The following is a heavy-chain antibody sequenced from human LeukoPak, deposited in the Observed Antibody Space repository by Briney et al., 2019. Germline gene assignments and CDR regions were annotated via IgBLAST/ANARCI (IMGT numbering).Heavy chain of an antibody. CDR1: GGTLSSYA. D-gene: IGHD2-15*01. V-gene: IGHV1-69*13. CDR3: ARESHLYCSGGSCHPMDV. Sequence: ASVKVSCKASGGTLSSYAISWVRQAPGQGLEWMGGIIPIFGTANYAQKFQGRVTITADESTSTAYMELSSLRSEDTAVYYCARESHLYCSGGSCHPMDVWGKGTTVTVSS. J-gene: IGHJ6*03. CDR2: IIPIFGTA.